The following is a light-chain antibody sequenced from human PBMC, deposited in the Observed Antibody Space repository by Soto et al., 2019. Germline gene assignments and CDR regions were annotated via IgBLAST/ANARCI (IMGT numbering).Light chain of an antibody. Sequence: GMAQTPATLSVSPGERATLSCRASQSVSSNLPWYQQKLGKAPRLLIYRASTRATGISGRFSGSGSGKEFTLPITSLQSEDFAVYSCQQYNEWPITFGQGTRWRL. CDR1: QSVSSN. CDR3: QQYNEWPIT. V-gene: IGKV3-15*01. J-gene: IGKJ5*01. CDR2: RAS.